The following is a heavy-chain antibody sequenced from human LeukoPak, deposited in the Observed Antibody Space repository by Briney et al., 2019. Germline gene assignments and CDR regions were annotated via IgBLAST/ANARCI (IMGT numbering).Heavy chain of an antibody. CDR3: ARGPWYDFWSGYFGRTDGNWFDP. CDR1: GYTFTSYA. D-gene: IGHD3-3*01. CDR2: INTNTGNP. Sequence: ASVKVSCKASGYTFTSYAMNWVRQAPGQGLEWMGWINTNTGNPTYAQGFTGRFVFSLDTSVSTAYLQISSLKAEDTAVYCCARGPWYDFWSGYFGRTDGNWFDPWGQGTLVTVSS. J-gene: IGHJ5*02. V-gene: IGHV7-4-1*02.